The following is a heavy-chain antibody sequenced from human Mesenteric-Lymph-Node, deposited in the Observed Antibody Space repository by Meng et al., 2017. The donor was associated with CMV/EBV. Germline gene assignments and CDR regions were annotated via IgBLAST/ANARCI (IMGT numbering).Heavy chain of an antibody. Sequence: GGSLRLSCAASGFTFGTYVMSWVRQAPGKGLEWVSLIYSGGSSIYYADSVKGRFTISRDNSKNTLYLQMNSLRAEDTAVYYCAKDRELRDSGTYSSWGQGTLVTVSS. V-gene: IGHV3-23*03. CDR1: GFTFGTYV. J-gene: IGHJ5*02. D-gene: IGHD1-1*01. CDR3: AKDRELRDSGTYSS. CDR2: IYSGGSSI.